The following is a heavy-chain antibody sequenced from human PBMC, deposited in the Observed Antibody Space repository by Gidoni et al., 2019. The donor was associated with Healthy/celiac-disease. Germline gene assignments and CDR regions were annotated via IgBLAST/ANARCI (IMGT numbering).Heavy chain of an antibody. CDR3: ARGVYDILTHNWFDP. CDR1: GGSISNGSYY. CDR2: IYTSGST. J-gene: IGHJ5*02. V-gene: IGHV4-61*02. D-gene: IGHD3-9*01. Sequence: QVQLQESGPGLVKPSQTLSLTCTVSGGSISNGSYYWSWIRQPAGKGLEWIGRIYTSGSTNYNPSLKSRVTISVDTSKNQFSLKLSSVTAADTAVYYCARGVYDILTHNWFDPWGQGTLVTVSS.